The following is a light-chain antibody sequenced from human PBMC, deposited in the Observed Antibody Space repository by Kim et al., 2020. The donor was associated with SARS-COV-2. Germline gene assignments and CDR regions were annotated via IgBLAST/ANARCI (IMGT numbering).Light chain of an antibody. Sequence: QMLTISCSGSCSEIGNIIGRWSQQLPGTAPKFLIDSSDQRPSGVPDLFSGSKSGTSASLAISGLQSEDEANYYCAAWDDSMNGHVVFGGGTQLTVL. V-gene: IGLV1-44*01. CDR2: SSD. CDR1: CSEIGNII. J-gene: IGLJ2*01. CDR3: AAWDDSMNGHVV.